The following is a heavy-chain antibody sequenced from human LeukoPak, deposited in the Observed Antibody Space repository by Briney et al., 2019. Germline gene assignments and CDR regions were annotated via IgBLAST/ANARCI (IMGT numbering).Heavy chain of an antibody. CDR3: ARGRGDRGFYYYYVDV. Sequence: SSETLSLTCSVSVDSISTYYWSWFRQPPGMGLEWIGYLSYSGTANYNPSLKSRATISEDTSKKRFSLNLNSVTAADTAMYFCARGRGDRGFYYYYVDVWGKGTTVTVSS. V-gene: IGHV4-59*01. CDR2: LSYSGTA. D-gene: IGHD2-21*02. CDR1: VDSISTYY. J-gene: IGHJ6*03.